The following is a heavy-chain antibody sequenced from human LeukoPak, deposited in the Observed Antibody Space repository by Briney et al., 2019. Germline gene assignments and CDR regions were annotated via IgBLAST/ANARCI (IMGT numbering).Heavy chain of an antibody. J-gene: IGHJ4*02. CDR3: ARHSGDTAPKN. CDR1: GVSISSSSYY. D-gene: IGHD5-18*01. Sequence: PSETLSLTCTVSGVSISSSSYYWGWLRQLPGKGLEWIGSIYYSGSTYYNPSLKSRVTISVDTSKNQFSLKLSSVTAADTAVYYCARHSGDTAPKNWGQGTLVTVSS. V-gene: IGHV4-39*01. CDR2: IYYSGST.